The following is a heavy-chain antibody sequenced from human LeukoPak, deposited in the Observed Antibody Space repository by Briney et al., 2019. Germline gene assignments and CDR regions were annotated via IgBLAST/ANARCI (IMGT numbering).Heavy chain of an antibody. CDR1: AYTFTSYD. CDR2: MNPNSGNT. CDR3: ARVREVWWNPHDAFDI. Sequence: ASVKVSCKASAYTFTSYDINWVRQATGQGLEWMGWMNPNSGNTGYAQKFQGRVTMTRNTSISTAYMELSSLTSEATAVYYCARVREVWWNPHDAFDIWGQGTRVTVSS. V-gene: IGHV1-8*01. J-gene: IGHJ3*02. D-gene: IGHD2-21*01.